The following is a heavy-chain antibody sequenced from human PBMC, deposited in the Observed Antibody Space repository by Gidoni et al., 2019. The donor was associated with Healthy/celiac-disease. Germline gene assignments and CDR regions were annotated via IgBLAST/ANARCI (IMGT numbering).Heavy chain of an antibody. CDR2: ISSNGGST. CDR3: VKFYDSSGYYYEAFDI. V-gene: IGHV3-64D*06. CDR1: GFTFSSYA. J-gene: IGHJ3*02. Sequence: EVQLVESGGGLFQPGGSLRLSCSASGFTFSSYAMHWVRQAPGKGLEYVSAISSNGGSTYYADSVKGRFTISRDNSKNTLYLQMSSLRAEDTAVYYCVKFYDSSGYYYEAFDIWGQGTMVTVSS. D-gene: IGHD3-22*01.